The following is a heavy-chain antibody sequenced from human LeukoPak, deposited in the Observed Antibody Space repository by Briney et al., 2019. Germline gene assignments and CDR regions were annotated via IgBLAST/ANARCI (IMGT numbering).Heavy chain of an antibody. D-gene: IGHD4-17*01. Sequence: GGSLRLSCTASGFTFSSYAMNWVRQAPGKGLEWVSGIGAGGTFTYYADSVKGRFTISRDNSRNTVYLQVNRLRVEDTAVYYCAKDTGSARLDYWGQGTLVTVSS. V-gene: IGHV3-23*01. CDR1: GFTFSSYA. CDR3: AKDTGSARLDY. CDR2: IGAGGTFT. J-gene: IGHJ4*02.